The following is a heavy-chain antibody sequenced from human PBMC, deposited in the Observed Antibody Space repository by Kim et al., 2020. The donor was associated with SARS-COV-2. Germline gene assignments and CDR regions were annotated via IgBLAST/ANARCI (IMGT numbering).Heavy chain of an antibody. J-gene: IGHJ4*02. V-gene: IGHV3-53*01. CDR2: IYRNGTT. Sequence: GGSLRLSCAASEFSVSTKTMTWVRQAPGKGLEWVSIIYRNGTTYYADSVKGRFTTSRDTSKNTIYLQMDNLRADDTAVYYCAGDNYNNYWYKYWGQGTLVTVSA. CDR3: AGDNYNNYWYKY. CDR1: EFSVSTKT. D-gene: IGHD1-20*01.